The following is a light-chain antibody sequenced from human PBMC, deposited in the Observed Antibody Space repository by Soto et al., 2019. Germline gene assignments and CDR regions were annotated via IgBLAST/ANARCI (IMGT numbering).Light chain of an antibody. CDR3: QQYHSIPFT. V-gene: IGKV4-1*01. CDR1: QSVLYSSNNKNY. J-gene: IGKJ3*01. Sequence: DIVMTQSPDSLAVSLGERATINCKSSQSVLYSSNNKNYLDWYQQKPGQPPKLLIYWASTRESGVPDRFSGSGSGKDFPLTISSLQAEDVAVYYCQQYHSIPFTFGPGTKVGIK. CDR2: WAS.